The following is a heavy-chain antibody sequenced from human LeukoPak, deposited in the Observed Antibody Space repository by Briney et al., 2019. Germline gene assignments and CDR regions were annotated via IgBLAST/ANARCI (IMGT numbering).Heavy chain of an antibody. CDR3: VREGFCGVDCPAYFDL. CDR2: IDTTGGT. V-gene: IGHV3-13*04. Sequence: GGSLRPSCAASGFALSSYDIHWVRQTTGKCLEWVSAIDTTGGTYYPGSVEGRFIISRDNVQNSFHLQMNSLRDADTAVYYCVREGFCGVDCPAYFDLWGRGTLVTVSS. D-gene: IGHD2-21*02. J-gene: IGHJ2*01. CDR1: GFALSSYD.